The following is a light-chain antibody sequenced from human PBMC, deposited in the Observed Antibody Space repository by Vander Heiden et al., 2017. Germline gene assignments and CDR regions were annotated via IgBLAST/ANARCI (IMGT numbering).Light chain of an antibody. CDR3: QQSYNTPFT. V-gene: IGKV4-1*01. CDR2: WAS. Sequence: PHSLAVSLRERATINSKRSQSVLSSSPNKNYLDWYQQKPGQPPKLLIYWASARESGVPDRFSGSGSGTDFTLTISSLQAEDVAIYYCQQSYNTPFTFGGGTKVEIK. J-gene: IGKJ4*01. CDR1: QSVLSSSPNKNY.